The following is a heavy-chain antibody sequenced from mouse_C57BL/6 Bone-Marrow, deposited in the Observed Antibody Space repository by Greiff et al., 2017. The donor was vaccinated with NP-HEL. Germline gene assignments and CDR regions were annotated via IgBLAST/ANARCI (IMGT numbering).Heavy chain of an antibody. CDR2: INYDGSST. CDR1: GFTFSDYS. V-gene: IGHV5-16*01. D-gene: IGHD2-4*01. Sequence: EVKLVESEGGLVQPGSSMKLSCTASGFTFSDYSMAWVRQVPEKGLEWVANINYDGSSTYYLDSLKSRFIISRDNAKNILYLQMSSLKSEDTATYYCARERGLRRRTYAMDYWGQGTSVTVSS. CDR3: ARERGLRRRTYAMDY. J-gene: IGHJ4*01.